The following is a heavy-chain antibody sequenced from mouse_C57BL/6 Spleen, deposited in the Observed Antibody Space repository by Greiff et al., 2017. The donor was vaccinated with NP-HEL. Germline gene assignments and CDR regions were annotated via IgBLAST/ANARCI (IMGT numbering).Heavy chain of an antibody. J-gene: IGHJ2*01. D-gene: IGHD2-4*01. CDR3: ARDYYDYEGDY. Sequence: QVQLQQPGAELVMPGASVKLSCKASGYTFTSYWMHWVKQRPGQGLEWIGEIDPSDSYTNYNQKFKGKSTLTVDKSSSTAYMQLSSLTSEDSAVYYCARDYYDYEGDYWGQGTTLTVSS. V-gene: IGHV1-69*01. CDR1: GYTFTSYW. CDR2: IDPSDSYT.